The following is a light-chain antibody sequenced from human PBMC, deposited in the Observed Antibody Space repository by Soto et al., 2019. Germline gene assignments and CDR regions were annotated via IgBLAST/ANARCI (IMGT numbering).Light chain of an antibody. V-gene: IGKV3-20*01. CDR1: QSVTSSY. J-gene: IGKJ1*01. CDR3: QQYNSYWT. CDR2: GAS. Sequence: DMVVTQAPGTLSLSPGESVTLSCRASQSVTSSYIAWYQQKSGHAPRLLLYGASSRATGIPSRFSGSGSGTEFTLTISSLQPDDFATYYCQQYNSYWTFGQGTKVDI.